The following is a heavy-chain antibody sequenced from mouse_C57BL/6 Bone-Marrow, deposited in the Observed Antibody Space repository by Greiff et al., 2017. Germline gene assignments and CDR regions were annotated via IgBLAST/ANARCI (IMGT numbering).Heavy chain of an antibody. J-gene: IGHJ1*03. CDR1: GYAFSSYW. V-gene: IGHV1-80*01. CDR2: IYPGDGDT. CDR3: ARWVYYGGSYGVYWYFDV. D-gene: IGHD1-1*01. Sequence: QVQLKESGAELVKPGASVKISCKASGYAFSSYWMNWVKQRPGKGLEWIGQIYPGDGDTNYNGKFKGKATLTADKASSTAYMQLSSLTSEVSAVYFCARWVYYGGSYGVYWYFDVWGTRTTVTVSS.